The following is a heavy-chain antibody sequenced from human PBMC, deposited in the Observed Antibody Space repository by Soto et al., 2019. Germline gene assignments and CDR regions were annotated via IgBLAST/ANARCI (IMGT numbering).Heavy chain of an antibody. V-gene: IGHV1-69*08. CDR1: GGTFSSYT. CDR2: IIPILGIA. J-gene: IGHJ4*02. D-gene: IGHD4-17*01. CDR3: AREGPSYGGDYLPPFDC. Sequence: QVQLVQSGAEVKKPGSSVKVSCKASGGTFSSYTISWVRQAPGQGLEWMGRIIPILGIANYAQKFQGRVPITADKSTSPAYMALSSPRSEDTAVYYCAREGPSYGGDYLPPFDCWGQGTLVTVSS.